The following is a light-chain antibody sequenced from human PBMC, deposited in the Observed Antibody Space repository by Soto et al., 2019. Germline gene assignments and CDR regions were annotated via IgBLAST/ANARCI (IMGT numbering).Light chain of an antibody. J-gene: IGKJ1*01. Sequence: EIVLTQSPGTLSLSPGERATLSCRASQSVTSNYLAWYQQKPGQAPRLLIYGASSRATGIPDRFSGSGSGTDFTLTISRLEPEDLAVYYCQQYTDSLMWTFGQGTKVEIQ. CDR3: QQYTDSLMWT. V-gene: IGKV3-20*01. CDR2: GAS. CDR1: QSVTSNY.